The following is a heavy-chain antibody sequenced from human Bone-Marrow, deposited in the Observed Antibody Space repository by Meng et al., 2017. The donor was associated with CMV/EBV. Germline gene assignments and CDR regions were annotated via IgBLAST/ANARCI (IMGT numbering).Heavy chain of an antibody. D-gene: IGHD1-26*01. V-gene: IGHV4-34*01. CDR3: AREGATARDVDY. CDR2: INHSGST. CDR1: GGSFSGYY. Sequence: SETLSLTCAVYGGSFSGYYWSWIRQPPGKGLEWIGEINHSGSTNYNPSLKSRVTISVDTSKNQFSLKLSSVTAADTAVYYCAREGATARDVDYWGQGTLVTVSS. J-gene: IGHJ4*02.